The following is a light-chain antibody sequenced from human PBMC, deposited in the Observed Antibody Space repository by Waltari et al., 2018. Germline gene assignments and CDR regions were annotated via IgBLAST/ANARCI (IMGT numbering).Light chain of an antibody. J-gene: IGLJ3*02. V-gene: IGLV1-47*01. CDR3: ATWDDSLTAWV. CDR1: SSNIGSNY. Sequence: QSVLAQPPSASETPGQRVTISCSGSSSNIGSNYIYWYQQLPGTAPKLLIYRSHDRPSGVPERFSGSKSGTSASLAISGLRSEDEADYYCATWDDSLTAWVFGGGTKVTVV. CDR2: RSH.